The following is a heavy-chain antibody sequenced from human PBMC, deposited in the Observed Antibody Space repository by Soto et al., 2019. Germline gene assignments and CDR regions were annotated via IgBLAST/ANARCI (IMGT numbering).Heavy chain of an antibody. J-gene: IGHJ4*01. D-gene: IGHD6-13*01. CDR1: SFTSGYHP. Sequence: PXEALRLSCAASSFTSGYHPRNWVRQAPGKGLEWVSTISSNGENTHYADSVKGRFIISSDNSSNTVALQMNSLRAEDTAVYYCVSWVSAHFDSWGHGTLVTVSS. CDR3: VSWVSAHFDS. V-gene: IGHV3-23*01. CDR2: ISSNGENT.